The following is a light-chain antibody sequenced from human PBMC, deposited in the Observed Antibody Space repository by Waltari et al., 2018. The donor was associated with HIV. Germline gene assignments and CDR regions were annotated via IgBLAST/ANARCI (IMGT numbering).Light chain of an antibody. CDR2: GNS. J-gene: IGLJ3*02. V-gene: IGLV1-40*01. Sequence: QSVLTQPPSVSGAPGQRVTISCTGSSSNLGAGYDFHWYQQLPGTAPKLLIYGNSNRPSGVPDRFSGSKSGTSASLAITGLQAEDEADYYCQSYDSSLSGSVFGGGTKLTVL. CDR1: SSNLGAGYD. CDR3: QSYDSSLSGSV.